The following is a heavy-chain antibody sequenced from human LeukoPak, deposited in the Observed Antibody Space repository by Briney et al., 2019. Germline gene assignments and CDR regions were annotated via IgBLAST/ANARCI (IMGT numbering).Heavy chain of an antibody. CDR3: ARDRLRWPKIDY. Sequence: SETLSLTCAVYGGSFSGYYWSWIRQPPGKGLEWIGEINHSGSTNYNPSLKSRVTISIDTSKNQFSLKLSSVTAADTAVYYCARDRLRWPKIDYWGQGTLVTVSS. CDR1: GGSFSGYY. D-gene: IGHD4-23*01. V-gene: IGHV4-34*01. CDR2: INHSGST. J-gene: IGHJ4*02.